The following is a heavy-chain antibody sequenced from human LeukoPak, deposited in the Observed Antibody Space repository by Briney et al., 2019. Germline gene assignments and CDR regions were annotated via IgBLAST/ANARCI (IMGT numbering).Heavy chain of an antibody. CDR1: GFTLSSYA. Sequence: GGSLRLSCAASGFTLSSYAMSWVRQAPGKGLEWVSYISSSGGTMYYADSVKGRLTISRDNAKNSLYLQMNSLRAEDTAVYYCARDKDSSSSLDYWGQGTLVTVSS. J-gene: IGHJ4*02. CDR3: ARDKDSSSSLDY. D-gene: IGHD6-6*01. V-gene: IGHV3-48*04. CDR2: ISSSGGTM.